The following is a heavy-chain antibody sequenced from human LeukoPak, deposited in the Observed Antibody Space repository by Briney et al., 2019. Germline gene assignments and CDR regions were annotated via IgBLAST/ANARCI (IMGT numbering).Heavy chain of an antibody. D-gene: IGHD5-12*01. CDR3: TTGESGIVTTIRIEPDAFDI. CDR2: IKSKIDGGTT. Sequence: GGSLRLSCAASGFTFSNAWMSWVRQVAGKGLEWVGRIKSKIDGGTTDYAAPVKGRFTISRDDSKNTLYMQMNSLKTEDTAVYYCTTGESGIVTTIRIEPDAFDIWGQGTMVTVSS. CDR1: GFTFSNAW. V-gene: IGHV3-15*01. J-gene: IGHJ3*02.